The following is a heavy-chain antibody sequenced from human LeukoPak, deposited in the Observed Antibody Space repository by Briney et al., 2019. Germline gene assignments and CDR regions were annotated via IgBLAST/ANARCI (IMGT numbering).Heavy chain of an antibody. CDR3: AKDMDYYDSSGYYDY. Sequence: GGSLRLSCAASGFTFDDYATHWVRQAPGKGLEWVSGISWNSGSIGYADSVKGRFTISRDNAKNSLYLQMNSLRAEDTALYYCAKDMDYYDSSGYYDYWGQGTLVTVSS. J-gene: IGHJ4*02. CDR1: GFTFDDYA. V-gene: IGHV3-9*01. D-gene: IGHD3-22*01. CDR2: ISWNSGSI.